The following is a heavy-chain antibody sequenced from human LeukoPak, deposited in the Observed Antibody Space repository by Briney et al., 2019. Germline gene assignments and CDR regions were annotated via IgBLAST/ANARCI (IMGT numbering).Heavy chain of an antibody. D-gene: IGHD1-26*01. V-gene: IGHV1-58*02. CDR2: IVVGSGNT. CDR3: AAGVGNDVFDI. J-gene: IGHJ3*02. Sequence: ASVKVSCKASGFTLSSSAMQWVRQARGQRLEWTGWIVVGSGNTNSAQKFQERVTITRDMSTSTAYMELSSLRSEDTAVYYCAAGVGNDVFDIWGQGTMVTVSS. CDR1: GFTLSSSA.